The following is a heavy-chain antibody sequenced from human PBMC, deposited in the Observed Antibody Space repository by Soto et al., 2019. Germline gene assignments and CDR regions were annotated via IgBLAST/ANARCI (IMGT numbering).Heavy chain of an antibody. Sequence: EVQLVESGGGLVQPGRSLRLSCAASGFTFDDYAMHWVRQAPGKGLEWVSGISWNSGSIDYADSVKGRFTISRDNAKHSLYLQMNSLRAEDTALYYCAKDYYGSGRNGMDVWGQGTTVIVSS. J-gene: IGHJ6*02. CDR3: AKDYYGSGRNGMDV. D-gene: IGHD3-10*01. V-gene: IGHV3-9*01. CDR2: ISWNSGSI. CDR1: GFTFDDYA.